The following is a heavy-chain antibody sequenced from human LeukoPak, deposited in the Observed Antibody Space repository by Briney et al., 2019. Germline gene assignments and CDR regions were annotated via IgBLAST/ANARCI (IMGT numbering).Heavy chain of an antibody. CDR1: GGTFSSYA. CDR2: IIPIFGTA. V-gene: IGHV1-69*05. J-gene: IGHJ4*02. CDR3: ARSSYCTNGVCHRDY. D-gene: IGHD2-8*01. Sequence: SVKVSCKASGGTFSSYAISWVRQAPGQGLEWMGGIIPIFGTANYAQKFQGRVTITTDESTSTAYMELSSLRSEDTAVYYCARSSYCTNGVCHRDYWGQGTLVTVSS.